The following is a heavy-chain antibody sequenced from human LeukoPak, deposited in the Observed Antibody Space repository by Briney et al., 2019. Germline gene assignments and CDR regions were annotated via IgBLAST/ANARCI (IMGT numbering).Heavy chain of an antibody. CDR3: ARMGATHWYFDL. CDR1: GFTFSDFA. CDR2: IRRSGADT. Sequence: GGSLRLSCAASGFTFSDFAVSWVRQAPGKGLEWVSNIRRSGADTYYADSVKGRFTISRDNSKSTLYLQMNSLKGEDTAVYYCARMGATHWYFDLWGRGTLVTVSS. D-gene: IGHD1-26*01. J-gene: IGHJ2*01. V-gene: IGHV3-23*01.